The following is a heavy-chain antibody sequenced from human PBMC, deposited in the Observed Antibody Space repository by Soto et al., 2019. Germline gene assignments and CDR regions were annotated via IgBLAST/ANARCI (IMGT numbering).Heavy chain of an antibody. D-gene: IGHD6-19*01. CDR1: GFTFSTYS. J-gene: IGHJ4*02. Sequence: GGSLRLSCAASGFTFSTYSMHWVRQAPGRGLEWVAAIWFDGINKFYADSVKGRFTISRDNTKSTLYLQMNSLRGEDTAGYYCARDLDHGVAVAATLGYWGQGALVTVSS. CDR2: IWFDGINK. CDR3: ARDLDHGVAVAATLGY. V-gene: IGHV3-33*08.